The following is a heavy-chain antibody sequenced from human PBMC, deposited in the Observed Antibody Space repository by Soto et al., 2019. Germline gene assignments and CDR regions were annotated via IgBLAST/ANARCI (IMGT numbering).Heavy chain of an antibody. CDR3: ARHGFYGDYSSNYFDP. Sequence: GESLKISCKGSGYSFTNYWIAWVRQMPGKGLEYMGIIYPSDSDTRYSPSFQGQVTISADKSISTAYPQWSSLKASDTAIYYCARHGFYGDYSSNYFDPWGQGTLVTVSS. V-gene: IGHV5-51*01. D-gene: IGHD4-17*01. J-gene: IGHJ5*02. CDR2: IYPSDSDT. CDR1: GYSFTNYW.